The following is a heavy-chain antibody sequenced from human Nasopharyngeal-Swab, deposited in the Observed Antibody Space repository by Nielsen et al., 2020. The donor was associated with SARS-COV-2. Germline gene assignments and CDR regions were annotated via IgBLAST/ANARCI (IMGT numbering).Heavy chain of an antibody. D-gene: IGHD6-13*01. J-gene: IGHJ4*02. CDR2: IYYSGST. V-gene: IGHV4-39*01. Sequence: RQAPGKGLEWIGSIYYSGSTYCNPSLKSRVTISVDTSKNRFSLKLSSVTAADTAVYYCARHVSSSWYAAVAGIRAFDYWGQGTLVTVSS. CDR3: ARHVSSSWYAAVAGIRAFDY.